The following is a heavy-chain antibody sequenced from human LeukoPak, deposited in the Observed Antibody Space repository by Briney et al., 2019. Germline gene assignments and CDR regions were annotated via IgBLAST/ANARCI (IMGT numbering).Heavy chain of an antibody. D-gene: IGHD6-6*01. Sequence: GASVTVSCKASVYTFTSYYINWVRQATGRGLEWMGWMNPNSGNTGYAQKFQGRVTMTRNTSISTAYMELSSLRSEDTAVYYCARELGPYYYYGMDVWGQGTTVTVSS. CDR1: VYTFTSYY. CDR3: ARELGPYYYYGMDV. J-gene: IGHJ6*02. V-gene: IGHV1-8*01. CDR2: MNPNSGNT.